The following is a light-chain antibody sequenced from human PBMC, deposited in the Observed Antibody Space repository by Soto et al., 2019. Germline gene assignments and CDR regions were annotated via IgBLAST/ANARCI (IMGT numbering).Light chain of an antibody. Sequence: QSALAQPASVSGSPGQSITISCTGTSSDIGDSNFVSWYQHHPGKAPKLLIYDVSDRPSRISSRFSGSKSANTASLTISGLQAEDEADYSCCSYAGRDTYVVFGGGTKLTVL. CDR3: CSYAGRDTYVV. CDR1: SSDIGDSNF. V-gene: IGLV2-14*01. CDR2: DVS. J-gene: IGLJ2*01.